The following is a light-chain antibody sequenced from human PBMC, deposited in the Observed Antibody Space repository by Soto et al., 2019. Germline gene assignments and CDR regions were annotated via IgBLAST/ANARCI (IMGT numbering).Light chain of an antibody. V-gene: IGKV3-15*01. CDR3: QQYNTWLCT. J-gene: IGKJ1*01. Sequence: EVVMTQSPATLSVSPGERATLSCRASQNVNANLAWYQQKPGQAPRLLIHGASTRATGIPARFSGSGFGTEFILTIISLQSEDFAVYYCQQYNTWLCTFGQGTKVEGK. CDR1: QNVNAN. CDR2: GAS.